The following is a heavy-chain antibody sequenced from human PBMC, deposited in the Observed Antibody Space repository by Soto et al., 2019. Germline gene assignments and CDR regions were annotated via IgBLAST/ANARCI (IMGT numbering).Heavy chain of an antibody. V-gene: IGHV4-59*12. Sequence: SETLSLTCTVSGGSISSYYWSWIRQPPGKGLEWIGYIYYSGSTNYNPSLKSRVTTSVDTSKNQFSLKLSSVTAADTAVYYCARVEWDSRSIDYWGQGTLVTVSS. J-gene: IGHJ4*02. CDR2: IYYSGST. CDR3: ARVEWDSRSIDY. CDR1: GGSISSYY. D-gene: IGHD3-22*01.